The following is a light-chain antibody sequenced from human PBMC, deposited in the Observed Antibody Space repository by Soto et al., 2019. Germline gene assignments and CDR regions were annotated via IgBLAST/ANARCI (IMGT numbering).Light chain of an antibody. CDR2: DAS. CDR1: QSISSW. CDR3: QQYNSYWT. Sequence: EIQMTQSPSTLSASVGDRVTITCRASQSISSWLAWYQQKPGKAPNLLIFDASSLESGVPSRFSGSGSGTEFTLTISSLQPDDFATYYCQQYNSYWTFGQGTKVDI. V-gene: IGKV1-5*01. J-gene: IGKJ1*01.